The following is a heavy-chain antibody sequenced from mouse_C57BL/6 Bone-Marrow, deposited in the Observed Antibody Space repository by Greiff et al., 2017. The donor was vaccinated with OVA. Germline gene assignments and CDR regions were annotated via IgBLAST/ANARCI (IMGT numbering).Heavy chain of an antibody. CDR2: ISTDGSFI. CDR1: GFTFSSYA. V-gene: IGHV5-1*01. CDR3: SRLDY. Sequence: EVQVVESGGGLVQPGGSRKLSCAASGFTFSSYAMSWVRQTPEQRLEWVAAISTDGSFIYSPATVKGRFTISRANAKNTLFLQMSILRYEDTAMYYCSRLDYWGQGTTLTVSS. J-gene: IGHJ2*01.